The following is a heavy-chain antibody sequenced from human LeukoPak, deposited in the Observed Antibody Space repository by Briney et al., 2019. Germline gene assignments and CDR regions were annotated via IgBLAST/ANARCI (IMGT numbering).Heavy chain of an antibody. V-gene: IGHV3-21*01. Sequence: GGSLRLSCAASGFTFSSYSMNWVRQAPGKGLEWVSSISSSSSYIYYADSVKGRFTISRDNAKNSLYLQMNSLRDEDTAVYYCARTYLLAAATEFDPWGQGTLVTVSS. D-gene: IGHD6-13*01. J-gene: IGHJ5*02. CDR2: ISSSSSYI. CDR1: GFTFSSYS. CDR3: ARTYLLAAATEFDP.